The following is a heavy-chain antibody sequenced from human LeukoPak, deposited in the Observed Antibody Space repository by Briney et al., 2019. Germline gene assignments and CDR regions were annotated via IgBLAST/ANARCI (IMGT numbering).Heavy chain of an antibody. V-gene: IGHV4-34*01. Sequence: SETLSLTCAVYGGSFSGYYWSWIRQPPGKGLEWIGEINHSGSTNYNPSLKSRVTISVDTSKNQFSLKLSSVTAADTAVYYCAQWELTLTYAFDIWGQGTMVTVSS. D-gene: IGHD1-26*01. J-gene: IGHJ3*02. CDR3: AQWELTLTYAFDI. CDR1: GGSFSGYY. CDR2: INHSGST.